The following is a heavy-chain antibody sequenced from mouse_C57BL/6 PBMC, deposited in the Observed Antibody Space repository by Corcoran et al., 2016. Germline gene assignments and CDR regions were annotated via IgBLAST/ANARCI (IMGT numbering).Heavy chain of an antibody. CDR2: IFPGSGST. V-gene: IGHV1-75*01. Sequence: QVQLQQSGPELVKPGASVKISCKASGYTFTDYYINWVKQRPGQGLEWIGWIFPGSGSTYYNEKFKGKATLTVDKSSSTAYMLLSSLTSEESAVYFCARTIGITTVVARGYFDVWGTGTTVTVSS. J-gene: IGHJ1*03. D-gene: IGHD1-1*01. CDR1: GYTFTDYY. CDR3: ARTIGITTVVARGYFDV.